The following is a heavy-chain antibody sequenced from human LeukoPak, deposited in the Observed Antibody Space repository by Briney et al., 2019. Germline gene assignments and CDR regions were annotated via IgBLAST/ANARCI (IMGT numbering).Heavy chain of an antibody. J-gene: IGHJ4*02. Sequence: PSETLSPTCAVYGGSFSGYYWSWIRHPPGKGLEWNGEINHSGSTNYNPSLKSRVTISVDTSKNQFSLKLSSVTAADTAVYYCARGGPYYYDSSGYYDYWGQGTLVTVSS. CDR1: GGSFSGYY. CDR2: INHSGST. CDR3: ARGGPYYYDSSGYYDY. D-gene: IGHD3-22*01. V-gene: IGHV4-34*01.